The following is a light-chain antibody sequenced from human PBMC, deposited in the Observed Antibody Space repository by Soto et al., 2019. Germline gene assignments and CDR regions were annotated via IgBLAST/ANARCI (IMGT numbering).Light chain of an antibody. CDR2: DAS. V-gene: IGKV1-33*01. CDR3: QQYDNLPLT. Sequence: DLQMTQSPSSLSASVGDRVTITCQASQDISNYLNWYQQKPGKVPKLLIYDASNLEMGVPSRFSGSGSGTDFTFTISSLQPEDIATYYCQQYDNLPLTFGGGTKVEIK. CDR1: QDISNY. J-gene: IGKJ4*01.